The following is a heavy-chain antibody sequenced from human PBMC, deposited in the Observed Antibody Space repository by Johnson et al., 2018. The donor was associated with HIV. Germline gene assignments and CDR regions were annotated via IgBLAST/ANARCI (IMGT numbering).Heavy chain of an antibody. V-gene: IGHV3-23*04. J-gene: IGHJ3*02. CDR3: SKCIWGSSLIDAFDI. Sequence: MQLVESGGGVVQPGGFLRLSCAASGFTFSSYGMHWVRQAPGKGLEWVSAISGSGGSTYYADSVKGRFTISRDNSKNTLHLQMNSLRAEDTAVYYCSKCIWGSSLIDAFDIWGQGTMVTVSS. CDR1: GFTFSSYG. D-gene: IGHD6-13*01. CDR2: ISGSGGST.